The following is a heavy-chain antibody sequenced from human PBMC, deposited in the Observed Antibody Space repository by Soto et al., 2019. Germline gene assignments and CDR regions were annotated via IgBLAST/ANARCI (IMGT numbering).Heavy chain of an antibody. D-gene: IGHD5-12*01. Sequence: EVQLVESGGGLVQPGGSLRLSCAASGFTVSSNYMSWVRQAPGKGLEWVSVIYSGGSTYYADSVKGRFTISRHNSKNTLYLQMNSLRAEDTAVYYCAREGGRLRHYYYMDVWGKGTTVTVSS. J-gene: IGHJ6*03. CDR2: IYSGGST. CDR3: AREGGRLRHYYYMDV. CDR1: GFTVSSNY. V-gene: IGHV3-53*04.